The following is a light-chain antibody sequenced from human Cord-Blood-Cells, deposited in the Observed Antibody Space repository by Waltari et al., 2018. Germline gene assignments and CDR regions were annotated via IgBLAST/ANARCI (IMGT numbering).Light chain of an antibody. CDR2: AAS. V-gene: IGKV1-39*01. CDR3: QQRYSTLGT. Sequence: DIQLTQSPYSLSDSGGDGLTITCRASQSISSYLNWYQQTPGKAPNLLIYAASSLQSGVPSRFCGSGSGTEFTLTFSSLQPEDFATYYCQQRYSTLGTFGQGTKVEIK. CDR1: QSISSY. J-gene: IGKJ1*01.